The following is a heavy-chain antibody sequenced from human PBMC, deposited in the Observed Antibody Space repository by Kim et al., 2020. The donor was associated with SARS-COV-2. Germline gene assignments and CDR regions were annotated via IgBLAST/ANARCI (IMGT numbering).Heavy chain of an antibody. J-gene: IGHJ5*02. D-gene: IGHD6-13*01. Sequence: APVEGRFTISRDDSKNTLYLQMNSLKTEDTAVYYCTTDRPIAAAKNWFDPWGQGTLVTVSS. CDR3: TTDRPIAAAKNWFDP. V-gene: IGHV3-15*01.